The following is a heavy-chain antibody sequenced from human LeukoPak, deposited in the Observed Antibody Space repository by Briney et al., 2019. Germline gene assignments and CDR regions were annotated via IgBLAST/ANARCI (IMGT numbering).Heavy chain of an antibody. CDR1: GHTFTSYD. Sequence: ASVKVSCKASGHTFTSYDINWVRQATGQGLEWMGWMNPNSGNTGYAQKFQGRVTMTRNTSISTAYMELSSLRSEDTAVYYCARVPSYSRDGPDYWGQGTQVTVSS. CDR3: ARVPSYSRDGPDY. CDR2: MNPNSGNT. V-gene: IGHV1-8*01. J-gene: IGHJ4*02. D-gene: IGHD6-13*01.